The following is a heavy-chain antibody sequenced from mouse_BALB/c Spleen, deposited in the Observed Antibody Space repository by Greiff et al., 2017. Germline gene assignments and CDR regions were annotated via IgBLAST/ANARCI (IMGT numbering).Heavy chain of an antibody. CDR3: ARIYYYGRGFAY. D-gene: IGHD1-1*01. CDR1: GFTFSSYA. CDR2: ISSGGSYT. V-gene: IGHV5-9-4*01. J-gene: IGHJ3*01. Sequence: EVKLVESGGGLVKPGGSLKLSCAASGFTFSSYAMSWVRQSPEKRLEWVAEISSGGSYTYYPDTVTGRFTISRDNAKNTLYLEMSSLRSEDTAMYYCARIYYYGRGFAYWGQGTLVTVSA.